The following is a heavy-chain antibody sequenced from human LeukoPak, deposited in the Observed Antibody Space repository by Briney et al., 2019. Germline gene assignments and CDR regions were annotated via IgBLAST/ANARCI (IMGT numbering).Heavy chain of an antibody. CDR2: IRGKAYGGTT. CDR1: GFTFGDYA. V-gene: IGHV3-49*04. Sequence: QPGRSLRLSCTASGFTFGDYAMSWVRQAPGKGLEWVGFIRGKAYGGTTEYAASVKGRFTISRDDSKSIAYLQMNSLRAEDTAVYYCAKDRDSYGAYAFDIWGQGTVVTVSS. D-gene: IGHD5-18*01. J-gene: IGHJ3*02. CDR3: AKDRDSYGAYAFDI.